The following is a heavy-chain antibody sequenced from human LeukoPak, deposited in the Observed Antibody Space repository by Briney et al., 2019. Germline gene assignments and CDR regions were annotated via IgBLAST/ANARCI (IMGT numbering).Heavy chain of an antibody. Sequence: GGSLRLSCAASGFTFSSYGMHWVRQAPGKGLEWVAVISYDGSNKYYADSVKGRFTISRDNSKNTLYLQMNSLRAEDTAVYYCAKDGGDTAMVLSYWGQGTLVTVSS. J-gene: IGHJ4*02. D-gene: IGHD5-18*01. V-gene: IGHV3-30*18. CDR2: ISYDGSNK. CDR1: GFTFSSYG. CDR3: AKDGGDTAMVLSY.